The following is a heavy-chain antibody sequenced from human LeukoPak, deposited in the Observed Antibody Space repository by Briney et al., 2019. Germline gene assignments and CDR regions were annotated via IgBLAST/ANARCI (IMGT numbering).Heavy chain of an antibody. CDR3: ARVWELSDAFDI. CDR1: GGSISSYY. Sequence: SETLSFTCTVSGGSISSYYWSWIRQPPGKGLEWIGYIYYSGSTNYNPSLESRVTISVDTSKNQFSLKLSSVTAADAAVYYCARVWELSDAFDIWGQGTMVTVSS. D-gene: IGHD1-26*01. CDR2: IYYSGST. J-gene: IGHJ3*02. V-gene: IGHV4-59*12.